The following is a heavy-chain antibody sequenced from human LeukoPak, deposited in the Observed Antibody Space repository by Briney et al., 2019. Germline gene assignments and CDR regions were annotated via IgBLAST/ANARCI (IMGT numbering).Heavy chain of an antibody. D-gene: IGHD3-22*01. J-gene: IGHJ5*02. V-gene: IGHV4-59*01. CDR2: IYYSWST. Sequence: SEPLSLTCTVPGGSISSYYWSWIRQPRGKGLVWIGYIYYSWSTNYNPSLKSRVTISVDTSKNQFSLKLSSVTAADTAVYYCARDLLDYDSTNWFDPWGQGTLVTVSS. CDR1: GGSISSYY. CDR3: ARDLLDYDSTNWFDP.